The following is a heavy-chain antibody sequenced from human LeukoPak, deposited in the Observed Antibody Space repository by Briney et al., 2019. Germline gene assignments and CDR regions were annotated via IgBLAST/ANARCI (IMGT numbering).Heavy chain of an antibody. D-gene: IGHD6-13*01. CDR1: GYTLTELS. V-gene: IGHV1-24*01. CDR2: FDPEDGET. J-gene: IGHJ3*02. Sequence: ASVKVSCKVSGYTLTELSMHWVRQAPGKGLEWMGGFDPEDGETIYAQKFQGRVTMTEDTSTDTAYMELSSLRSDDTAVYYCAREKIRSSPRPGIAAAGTDAFDIWGQGTMVTVSS. CDR3: AREKIRSSPRPGIAAAGTDAFDI.